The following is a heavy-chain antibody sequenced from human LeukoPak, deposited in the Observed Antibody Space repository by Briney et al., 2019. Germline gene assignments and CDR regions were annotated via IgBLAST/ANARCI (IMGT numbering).Heavy chain of an antibody. Sequence: QSGGSLRLSCAASGFTFSSYAMTWVRQAAWKGLEWAPTISADGRSTYYADSVKGRFTISRDNSKNTLYLQMNSLGAEDTAVYYCAKLAHGSGSPDIDYWGQGTLVTVSS. CDR1: GFTFSSYA. CDR3: AKLAHGSGSPDIDY. V-gene: IGHV3-23*01. D-gene: IGHD3-10*01. CDR2: ISADGRST. J-gene: IGHJ4*02.